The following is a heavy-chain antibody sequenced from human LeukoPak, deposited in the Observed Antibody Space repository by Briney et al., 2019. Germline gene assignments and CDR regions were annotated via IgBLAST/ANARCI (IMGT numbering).Heavy chain of an antibody. V-gene: IGHV3-30*02. D-gene: IGHD5-12*01. Sequence: PGGSLRLSCAASGFIFSNYGMHWVRQAPGKGLEWVAFIRYDGTNKSYAGSVKGRFTISRDNSKNTLYLQMNSLSAEDTAIYYCAKNPASSGYYSIDYWGQGTLVTVSS. J-gene: IGHJ4*02. CDR3: AKNPASSGYYSIDY. CDR2: IRYDGTNK. CDR1: GFIFSNYG.